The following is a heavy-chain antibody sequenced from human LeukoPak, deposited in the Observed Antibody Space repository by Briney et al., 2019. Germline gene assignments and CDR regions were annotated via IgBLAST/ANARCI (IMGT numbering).Heavy chain of an antibody. D-gene: IGHD6-19*01. CDR2: ISSSSSYI. CDR3: AKDRWGAVASFDY. CDR1: GFTFSSYS. V-gene: IGHV3-21*06. J-gene: IGHJ4*02. Sequence: GGSLRLSCAASGFTFSSYSMNWVRQAPGKGLEWVSSISSSSSYIYYADSVKGRFTVSRDNSKNTLYLQMNSLESEDTAVYYCAKDRWGAVASFDYWGQGTLVTVSS.